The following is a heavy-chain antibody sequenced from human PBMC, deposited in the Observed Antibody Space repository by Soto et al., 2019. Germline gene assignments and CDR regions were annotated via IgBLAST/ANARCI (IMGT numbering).Heavy chain of an antibody. J-gene: IGHJ5*02. CDR3: VRWGVIKHPNLFDP. CDR2: IYSSGST. D-gene: IGHD3-10*01. Sequence: PSETLSLTCTVSGGSISTYYWSWIRQPPGKGLEWIGYIYSSGSTNYNPSLKSRVTISVDTSKNQFSLKLSSVTAADTAVYYCVRWGVIKHPNLFDPRGQGTLVPVSS. CDR1: GGSISTYY. V-gene: IGHV4-59*01.